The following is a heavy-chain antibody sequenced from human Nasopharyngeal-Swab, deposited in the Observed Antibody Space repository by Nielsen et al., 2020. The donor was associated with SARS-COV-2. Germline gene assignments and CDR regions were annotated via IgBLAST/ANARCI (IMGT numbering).Heavy chain of an antibody. J-gene: IGHJ4*02. Sequence: VRQAPGKGLEWVAVISYDGSNKYYADSVKGRFTISRDNSKNTLYLQMNSLRAEDMAVYYCAKDKKARGDSSSWTTDYWGQGTLVTVSS. V-gene: IGHV3-30*18. CDR2: ISYDGSNK. CDR3: AKDKKARGDSSSWTTDY. D-gene: IGHD6-13*01.